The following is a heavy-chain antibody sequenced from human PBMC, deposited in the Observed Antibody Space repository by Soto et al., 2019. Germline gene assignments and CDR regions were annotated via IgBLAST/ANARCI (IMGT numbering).Heavy chain of an antibody. D-gene: IGHD3-10*01. CDR2: ISGSGGST. CDR1: GFTFSSYA. J-gene: IGHJ6*02. V-gene: IGHV3-23*01. Sequence: GGSLRLSCAASGFTFSSYAMSWVRQAPGKGLEWVSAISGSGGSTYYADSVKGRFTISRDNSKNTLYLQMNSLRAEDTAVYYCGSGGRHYYYGMDVWGQGTTVTVSS. CDR3: GSGGRHYYYGMDV.